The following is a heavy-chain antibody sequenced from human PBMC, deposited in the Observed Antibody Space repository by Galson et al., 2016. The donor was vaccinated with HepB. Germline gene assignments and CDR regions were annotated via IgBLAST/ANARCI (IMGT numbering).Heavy chain of an antibody. V-gene: IGHV3-30*04. Sequence: SLRLSCAASGFIFSNYAVLWVRQAPGKGPEWVAVISEDGSSRHYIASVEGRFTVSRDNSKNTFYLQMNSLRAEDRAVYYCAKAALVGPTYPLEFWGPGTLVTV. D-gene: IGHD1-26*01. CDR2: ISEDGSSR. CDR1: GFIFSNYA. J-gene: IGHJ4*02. CDR3: AKAALVGPTYPLEF.